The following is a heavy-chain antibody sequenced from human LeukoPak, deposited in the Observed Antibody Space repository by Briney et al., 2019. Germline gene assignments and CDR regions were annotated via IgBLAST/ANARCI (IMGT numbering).Heavy chain of an antibody. CDR2: ISSSSSYI. CDR1: GFTVSSNY. D-gene: IGHD3-22*01. J-gene: IGHJ4*02. V-gene: IGHV3-21*01. Sequence: GGSLRLSCAASGFTVSSNYMSWVRQAPGKGLEWVSSISSSSSYIYYADSVKGRFTISRDNAKNSLYLQMNSLRAEDTAVYYCARDDDSSGTFDYWGQGTLVTVSS. CDR3: ARDDDSSGTFDY.